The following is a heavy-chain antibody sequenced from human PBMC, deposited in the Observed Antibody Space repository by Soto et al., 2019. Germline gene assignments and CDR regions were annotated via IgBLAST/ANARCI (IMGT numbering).Heavy chain of an antibody. CDR3: ARKMAAAIDAFDI. Sequence: EVQLVESGGGLVKPGGSLRLSCAASGFTFSSYSMNWVRQAPGKGLEWVSSISSSSSYIYYADSVKGRFTISRDNAKNSLYLQMNSLRAEDTAVYYCARKMAAAIDAFDIGGQGTMVTVSS. CDR1: GFTFSSYS. V-gene: IGHV3-21*01. D-gene: IGHD6-13*01. CDR2: ISSSSSYI. J-gene: IGHJ3*02.